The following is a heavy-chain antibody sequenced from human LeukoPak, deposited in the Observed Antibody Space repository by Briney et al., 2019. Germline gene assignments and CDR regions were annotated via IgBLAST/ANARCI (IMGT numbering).Heavy chain of an antibody. V-gene: IGHV3-21*01. J-gene: IGHJ3*02. CDR1: GFTFSSYS. CDR2: ISSSSSYI. D-gene: IGHD2-2*01. CDR3: VVPGAHDAFDI. Sequence: GGSLRLSCAASGFTFSSYSMNWVRQAPGKGLEWVSSISSSSSYIYYADSVKGRFTISRDNSKNTLYLQMNSLRAEDTAVYYCVVPGAHDAFDIWGQGTMVTVSS.